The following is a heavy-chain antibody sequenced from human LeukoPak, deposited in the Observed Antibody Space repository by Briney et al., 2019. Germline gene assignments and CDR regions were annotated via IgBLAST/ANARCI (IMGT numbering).Heavy chain of an antibody. Sequence: GESLKISCKGSGYTFTSYGISWVRQAPGQGLEWMGWISAYNGNTNYAQKLQGRVTMTTDTSTSTAYMELRSLRSDDTAVYYCARCRTGSTSCSYYFDYWGQGTLVTVSS. V-gene: IGHV1-18*01. D-gene: IGHD2-2*01. J-gene: IGHJ4*02. CDR3: ARCRTGSTSCSYYFDY. CDR1: GYTFTSYG. CDR2: ISAYNGNT.